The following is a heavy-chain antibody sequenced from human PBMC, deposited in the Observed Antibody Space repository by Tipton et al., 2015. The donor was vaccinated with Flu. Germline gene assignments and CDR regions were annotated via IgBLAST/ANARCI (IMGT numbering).Heavy chain of an antibody. CDR1: GDSMTSSRYY. J-gene: IGHJ5*02. D-gene: IGHD3-3*01. V-gene: IGHV4-39*07. CDR3: ARVSPGVESWFDP. Sequence: TLSLTCSVSGDSMTSSRYYWGWIRQPPGKGLEWIGSIFHSGSTYYNPSLKSRVTISVDTSKNQFSLKLISVTAADTAVHYCARVSPGVESWFDPWGQGTLVTVSS. CDR2: IFHSGST.